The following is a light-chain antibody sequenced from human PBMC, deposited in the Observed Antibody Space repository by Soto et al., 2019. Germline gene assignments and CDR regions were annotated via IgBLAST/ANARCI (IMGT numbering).Light chain of an antibody. CDR1: QGISNC. V-gene: IGKV1-16*01. CDR2: SAS. CDR3: QHYKMYSPWT. Sequence: DIHMTQSPSSLSASVGDRVTITCRASQGISNCLGWYQQKPGKAPRSLIYSASSLQSGVPSRFSGSGSGTEFTLTISSLEPDDFATYYCQHYKMYSPWTFGQGTKVDIK. J-gene: IGKJ1*01.